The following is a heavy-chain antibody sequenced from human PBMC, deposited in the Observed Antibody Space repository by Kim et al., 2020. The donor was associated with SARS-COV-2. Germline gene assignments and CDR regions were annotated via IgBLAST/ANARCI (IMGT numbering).Heavy chain of an antibody. V-gene: IGHV3-49*03. CDR2: IRSKAYGGTT. CDR1: GFTFGDYA. D-gene: IGHD3-3*01. CDR3: TRADFDFWSGEGRDYYFDY. Sequence: GGSLRLSCTASGFTFGDYAMSWFRQAPGKGLEWVGFIRSKAYGGTTEYAASVKGRFTISRDDSKSIAYLQMNSLKTEDTAVYYCTRADFDFWSGEGRDYYFDYWGQGTLVTVSS. J-gene: IGHJ4*02.